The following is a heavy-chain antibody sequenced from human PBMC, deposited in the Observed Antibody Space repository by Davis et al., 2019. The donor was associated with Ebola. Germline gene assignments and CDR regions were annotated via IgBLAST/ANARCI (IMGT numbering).Heavy chain of an antibody. V-gene: IGHV1-69*13. CDR2: IIPVFGIP. CDR1: GGTFSSYA. Sequence: SVKVSCKASGGTFSSYAISWVRQAPGQGLDWMGGIIPVFGIPKYAQKFQGRVTLTADESTSTAYMELTNLRSDETAVYYCAREVGETKLDQWGQGTLVTVSS. D-gene: IGHD1-26*01. CDR3: AREVGETKLDQ. J-gene: IGHJ4*02.